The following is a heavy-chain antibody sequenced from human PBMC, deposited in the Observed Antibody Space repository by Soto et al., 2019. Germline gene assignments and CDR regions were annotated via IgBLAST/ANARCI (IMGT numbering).Heavy chain of an antibody. D-gene: IGHD3-3*01. V-gene: IGHV3-49*04. J-gene: IGHJ6*02. CDR3: TRDPDTTTVFGVENYGLDV. CDR2: IRSKAFGGTT. CDR1: GFTFGDYA. Sequence: GGSLRLSCTGSGFTFGDYAMHWVRQAPGKGLEWVGCIRSKAFGGTTQYAASVKGRLTISRDDSKTIAYLQINSLKTEDTSVYYCTRDPDTTTVFGVENYGLDVWGQGTTVTVSS.